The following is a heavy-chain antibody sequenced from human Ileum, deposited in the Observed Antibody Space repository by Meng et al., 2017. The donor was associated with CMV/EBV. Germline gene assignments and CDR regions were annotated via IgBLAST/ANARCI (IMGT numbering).Heavy chain of an antibody. V-gene: IGHV3-74*03. CDR3: AKDKHIAAADY. CDR2: IKGDGSGA. J-gene: IGHJ4*02. D-gene: IGHD6-13*01. Sequence: GASLKISCAASGFTFSSYSMNWVRQAPGKGLEWVSRIKGDGSGATYPDSVKGRFTISRDNAKNTLYLQMNSLRVEDTAVYYCAKDKHIAAADYWGQGTLVTVSS. CDR1: GFTFSSYS.